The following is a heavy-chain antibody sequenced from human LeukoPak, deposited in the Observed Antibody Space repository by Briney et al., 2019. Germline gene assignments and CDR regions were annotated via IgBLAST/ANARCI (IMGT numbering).Heavy chain of an antibody. CDR2: ISGSGGST. J-gene: IGHJ5*02. CDR3: AKNGEVLSWFDP. V-gene: IGHV3-23*01. D-gene: IGHD3-10*01. Sequence: GGSLRLSCAASGFTFTSYAMSWVRQAPGKGLEWVSTISGSGGSTYYADSVKGRFTISRDNSKNTLYLQMDSLRAEDTAVYSCAKNGEVLSWFDPWGQGTLVTVSS. CDR1: GFTFTSYA.